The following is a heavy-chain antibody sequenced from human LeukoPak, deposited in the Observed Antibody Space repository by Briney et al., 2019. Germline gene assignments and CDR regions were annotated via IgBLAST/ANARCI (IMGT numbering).Heavy chain of an antibody. CDR1: GGSFSGYY. V-gene: IGHV4-34*01. J-gene: IGHJ6*03. Sequence: SETLSLTCAVYGGSFSGYYWSWIRQPPGKGLEWIGEINHSGSTNYNPSLKSRVTISVNTSKNQFSLKLSSVTAADTAVYYCARGCPRVYDILTGYWDYYYYYMDVWGKGTTVTVSS. D-gene: IGHD3-9*01. CDR2: INHSGST. CDR3: ARGCPRVYDILTGYWDYYYYYMDV.